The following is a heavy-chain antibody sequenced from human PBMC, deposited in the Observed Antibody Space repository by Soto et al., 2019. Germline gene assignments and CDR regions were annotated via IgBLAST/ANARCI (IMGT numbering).Heavy chain of an antibody. Sequence: QVQLVESGGGVVQPGRSLRLSCAASGFTFSSYGMHWVRQAPGKGLEWVAVISYDGSNKYYADSVKGRFTISRDNSKNTRYRQMNRLRAEDTAGYDCAKDSPASYISWWDTDYWGQGTLVTVSS. D-gene: IGHD5-18*01. J-gene: IGHJ4*02. V-gene: IGHV3-30*18. CDR2: ISYDGSNK. CDR1: GFTFSSYG. CDR3: AKDSPASYISWWDTDY.